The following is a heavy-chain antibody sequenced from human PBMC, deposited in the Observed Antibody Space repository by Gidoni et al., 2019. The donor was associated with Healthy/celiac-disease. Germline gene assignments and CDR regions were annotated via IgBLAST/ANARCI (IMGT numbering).Heavy chain of an antibody. J-gene: IGHJ6*02. CDR3: ARVWMMPYYDFLSGPKGHYYYGMDV. Sequence: EMQLVESGGGLVKPGGSLRLYCAASGFPFRSDSMNWVRPSPGKGVVWVSSISSSSSNIYYAYSVNGRFTISRENAKKSLYLQMISLRAEDTAVYYCARVWMMPYYDFLSGPKGHYYYGMDVWGQGTTVTVSS. D-gene: IGHD3-3*01. CDR2: ISSSSSNI. V-gene: IGHV3-21*01. CDR1: GFPFRSDS.